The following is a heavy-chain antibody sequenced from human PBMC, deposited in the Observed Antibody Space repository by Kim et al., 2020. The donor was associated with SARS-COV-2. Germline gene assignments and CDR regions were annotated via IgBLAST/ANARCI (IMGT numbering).Heavy chain of an antibody. CDR3: ARDRWLQYTYYFDY. V-gene: IGHV4-39*07. Sequence: NPSLKRRVTISVDTSKNQFSLKLSSVTAADTAVYYCARDRWLQYTYYFDYWGQGTLVTVSS. D-gene: IGHD4-4*01. J-gene: IGHJ4*02.